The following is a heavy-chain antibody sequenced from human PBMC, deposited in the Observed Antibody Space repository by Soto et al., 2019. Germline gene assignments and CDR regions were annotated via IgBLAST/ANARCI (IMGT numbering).Heavy chain of an antibody. CDR3: ARDKVVPAAYYYYHGMDV. D-gene: IGHD2-2*01. J-gene: IGHJ6*02. CDR2: TYYRSKWYN. Sequence: SQTLSLTCAISGDSVSSNSAAWNWIRQSPSRGLEWLGRTYYRSKWYNDYAVSVKSRITINPDTSKNQFSLQLNSVTPEDTAVYYCARDKVVPAAYYYYHGMDVWGQGTTVTVSS. V-gene: IGHV6-1*01. CDR1: GDSVSSNSAA.